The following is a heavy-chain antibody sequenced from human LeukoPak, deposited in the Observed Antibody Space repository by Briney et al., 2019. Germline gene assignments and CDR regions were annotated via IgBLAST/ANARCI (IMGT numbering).Heavy chain of an antibody. D-gene: IGHD2-2*01. CDR2: INHSETT. CDR3: ARGLRLPSRSAPAVPHV. Sequence: PSETLSLTCAVYGGSFSDYYWNWIRQPPGKGLEWIGEINHSETTNYNPSLKSRVTISVDTSKNQFSLRLSAVTAADTAVYHCARGLRLPSRSAPAVPHVWAKGTTVTVSA. V-gene: IGHV4-34*01. J-gene: IGHJ6*04. CDR1: GGSFSDYY.